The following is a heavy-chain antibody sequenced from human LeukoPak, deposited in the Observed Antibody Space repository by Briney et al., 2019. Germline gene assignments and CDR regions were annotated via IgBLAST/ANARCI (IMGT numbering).Heavy chain of an antibody. D-gene: IGHD5-12*01. CDR2: IYSGGST. J-gene: IGHJ4*02. Sequence: GGSLRLSCAASGFTLSSYWMSWVRQAPGKGLEWVSVIYSGGSTYYADSVKGRFTISRDNSKNTLYLQMNSLRAEDTAVYYCARVEDIVATLDYWGQGTLVTVSS. CDR3: ARVEDIVATLDY. V-gene: IGHV3-66*02. CDR1: GFTLSSYW.